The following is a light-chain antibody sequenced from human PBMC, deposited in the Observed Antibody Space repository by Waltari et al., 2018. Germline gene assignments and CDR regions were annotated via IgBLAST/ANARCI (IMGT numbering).Light chain of an antibody. Sequence: EIVLTQSPGTLSLSPGERATLSCRASQSVSSSYLAWYQQKPGQAPRLLIYGASSRATGIPDRFSGSGSGTDFTLTISRLEPEDFAVYYCQQYGSLFGQGTRLGIK. V-gene: IGKV3-20*01. CDR1: QSVSSSY. CDR3: QQYGSL. J-gene: IGKJ5*01. CDR2: GAS.